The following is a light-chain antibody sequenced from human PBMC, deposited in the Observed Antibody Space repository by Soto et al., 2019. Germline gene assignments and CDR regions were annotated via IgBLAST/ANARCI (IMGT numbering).Light chain of an antibody. CDR1: PSLGFTSNNKNY. V-gene: IGKV4-1*01. J-gene: IGKJ1*01. Sequence: DIVMTQSPESLALSLAQGATINCKPSPSLGFTSNNKNYLAWYQQKPGQPPKLLIYWASTRESGVPDRFSGSGSGTDFTLTISSLQAEDVAVYYCHQYYSTLRWTFGQGTKVDI. CDR3: HQYYSTLRWT. CDR2: WAS.